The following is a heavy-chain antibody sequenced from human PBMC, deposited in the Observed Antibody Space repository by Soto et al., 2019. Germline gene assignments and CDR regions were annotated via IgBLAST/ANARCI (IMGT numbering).Heavy chain of an antibody. CDR2: IYYSGNT. CDR3: ARGRTYYAP. CDR1: GGSINSGGYY. D-gene: IGHD3-3*01. V-gene: IGHV4-31*03. J-gene: IGHJ5*02. Sequence: QVQLQESGPGLEKPSQTLSLTCIVSGGSINSGGYYWSWIRHHPGKGLEWNGYIYYSGNTDYNPSLKSRITISAVTSKIQFAPELRYVTAADTAVYYCARGRTYYAPWGQGILVTVSS.